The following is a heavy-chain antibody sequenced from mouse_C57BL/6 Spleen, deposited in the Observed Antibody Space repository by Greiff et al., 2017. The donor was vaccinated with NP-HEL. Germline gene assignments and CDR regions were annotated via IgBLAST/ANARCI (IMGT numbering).Heavy chain of an antibody. J-gene: IGHJ2*01. D-gene: IGHD2-2*01. V-gene: IGHV14-4*01. CDR1: GFNIKDDY. CDR2: IDPENGDT. Sequence: EVKLIYSWAELVGPGASVKLSCTASGFNIKDDYMHWVKQRPEQGLEWIGWIDPENGDTEYASKFQGKATITADTSSNTAYLQLSSLTSEDTAVYYCTYLLWLREVNYWGQGTTLTVSS. CDR3: TYLLWLREVNY.